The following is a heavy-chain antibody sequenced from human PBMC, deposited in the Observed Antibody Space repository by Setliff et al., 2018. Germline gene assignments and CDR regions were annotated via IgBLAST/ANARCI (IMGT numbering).Heavy chain of an antibody. J-gene: IGHJ3*02. V-gene: IGHV4-34*01. D-gene: IGHD1-1*01. CDR3: RQAVVGRDVFDI. CDR2: IDHSGGA. CDR1: GASFSNYY. Sequence: SETLSLTCTVYGASFSNYYWGWVRQPPEERLEWIAEIDHSGGANYNPSLESRVTMSVDTSKKEFSLKLTSVTAADTAMYYCRQAVVGRDVFDIWGQGAMVTVSS.